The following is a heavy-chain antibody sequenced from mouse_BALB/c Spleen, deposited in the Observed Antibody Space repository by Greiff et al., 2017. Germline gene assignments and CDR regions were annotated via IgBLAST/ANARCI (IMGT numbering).Heavy chain of an antibody. V-gene: IGHV1-69*02. CDR3: ARGDDGYPWFAY. Sequence: QVQLQQPGAELVKPGASVKLSCKASGYTFTSYWMHWVKQRPGQGLEWIGEIDPSDSYTNYNQKFKGKATLTVDKSSSTAYMQLSSLTSEDSAVYYCARGDDGYPWFAYWGQGTLVTVSA. CDR1: GYTFTSYW. J-gene: IGHJ3*01. D-gene: IGHD2-3*01. CDR2: IDPSDSYT.